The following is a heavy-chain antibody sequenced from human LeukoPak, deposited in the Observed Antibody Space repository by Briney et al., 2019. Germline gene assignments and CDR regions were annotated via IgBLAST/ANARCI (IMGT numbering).Heavy chain of an antibody. D-gene: IGHD3-10*01. CDR3: AKGITMVRGVIRVYYYYGMDV. CDR2: IKQDGSEK. Sequence: GGSLRLSCAASGFTFSSYWMSWVRQAPGKGLEWVANIKQDGSEKYYVDSVKGRFTISRDNAKNSLYLQVNSLRAEDTALYYCAKGITMVRGVIRVYYYYGMDVWGQGTTVTVSS. CDR1: GFTFSSYW. J-gene: IGHJ6*02. V-gene: IGHV3-7*03.